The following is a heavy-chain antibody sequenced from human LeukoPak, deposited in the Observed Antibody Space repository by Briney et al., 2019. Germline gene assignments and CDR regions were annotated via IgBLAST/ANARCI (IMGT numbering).Heavy chain of an antibody. CDR2: IYYRGTT. J-gene: IGHJ5*02. CDR1: GGSISSSISY. V-gene: IGHV4-39*01. Sequence: SETLSLTCTVSGGSISSSISYWGWIRQPPGKGLEWIGSIYYRGTTYYNPSLKSRVTISADTSKNQFSLNLNSVTAADTAIYYCATHVSIVAPATLNYGDNWFDPWGQGTLVIVSS. CDR3: ATHVSIVAPATLNYGDNWFDP. D-gene: IGHD2-2*01.